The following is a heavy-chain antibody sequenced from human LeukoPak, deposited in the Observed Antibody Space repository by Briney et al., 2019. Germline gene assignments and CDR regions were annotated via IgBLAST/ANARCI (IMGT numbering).Heavy chain of an antibody. CDR2: IFYDGSS. CDR3: ARYYGSGRDGDY. J-gene: IGHJ4*02. Sequence: SETLSLTCIVSGGSISNSNYYWGWIRQPPGRGLEWIGSIFYDGSSDYNPSLKSRVTISVDTSKNKFSLKVNSVTAADTAVYFCARYYGSGRDGDYWGQGTLVTVSS. D-gene: IGHD3-10*01. V-gene: IGHV4-39*01. CDR1: GGSISNSNYY.